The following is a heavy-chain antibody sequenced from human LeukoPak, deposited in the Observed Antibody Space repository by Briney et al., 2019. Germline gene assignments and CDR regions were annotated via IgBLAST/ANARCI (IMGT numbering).Heavy chain of an antibody. J-gene: IGHJ6*03. D-gene: IGHD3-3*01. V-gene: IGHV4-39*07. CDR2: IYYSGST. Sequence: SETLSLTCTVSGGSISSYYWGWIRQPPGKGLEWIGSIYYSGSTYYNPSLKSRVTISVDTSKNQFSLKLSSVTAADTAVYYCAREKRVLGVVTSPYYYYYYMDVWGKGTTVTVSS. CDR3: AREKRVLGVVTSPYYYYYYMDV. CDR1: GGSISSYY.